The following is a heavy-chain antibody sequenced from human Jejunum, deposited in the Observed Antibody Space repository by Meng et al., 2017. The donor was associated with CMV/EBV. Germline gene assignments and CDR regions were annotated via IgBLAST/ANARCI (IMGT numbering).Heavy chain of an antibody. D-gene: IGHD3-3*02. Sequence: APGCTFSSYAISWVRPAPGHGLEWMGGIVPLLGTVNYAQKFQGRITITTDESTSTGYMELSSLRSEDTAVYYCARAHDSISNPYFDFWGQGTLVTVSS. V-gene: IGHV1-69*05. CDR2: IVPLLGTV. CDR1: GCTFSSYA. CDR3: ARAHDSISNPYFDF. J-gene: IGHJ4*02.